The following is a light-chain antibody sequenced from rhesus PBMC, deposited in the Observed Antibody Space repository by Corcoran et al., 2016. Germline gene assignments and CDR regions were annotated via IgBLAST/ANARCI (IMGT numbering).Light chain of an antibody. CDR3: YSGANNKAL. J-gene: IGLJ2*01. CDR1: VLVNYY. V-gene: IGLV3S16*01. CDR2: KDS. Sequence: SYGLTQPPSVSVSPGQTAKITCSGDVLVNYYTHWYQQKPGQAILLVIYKDSERPSGIPERFSGSSSGTTVTLTISGAQPEDEADYYCYSGANNKALFGGGTRLTVL.